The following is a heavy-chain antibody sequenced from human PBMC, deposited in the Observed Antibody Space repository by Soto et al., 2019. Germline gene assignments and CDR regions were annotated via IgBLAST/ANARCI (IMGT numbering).Heavy chain of an antibody. Sequence: PSETLSLTCTVSGGSISTGGYYWGWIRQHPGKGLEWIGYIYYSGSSSYNLSLKGRLTISVDTSKNQFSLKLSSVTAADTAVYYCASTRDYFDYWGQGVLVTVSS. CDR1: GGSISTGGYY. V-gene: IGHV4-31*03. D-gene: IGHD1-1*01. J-gene: IGHJ4*02. CDR2: IYYSGSS. CDR3: ASTRDYFDY.